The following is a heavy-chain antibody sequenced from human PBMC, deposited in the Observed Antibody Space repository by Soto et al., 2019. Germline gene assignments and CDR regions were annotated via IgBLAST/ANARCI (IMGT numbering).Heavy chain of an antibody. J-gene: IGHJ4*02. CDR1: GFTFSSYS. CDR3: ARSFTMVRGAVYDY. Sequence: EVQLVESGGGLVQPGGSLRLSCAASGFTFSSYSMNWVRQAPGKGLEWVSYISSSSSTIYYADSVKGRFTISRDNAKNSLYLQMNSLRDEDTAVYYCARSFTMVRGAVYDYWGQGTLVTVSS. CDR2: ISSSSSTI. D-gene: IGHD3-10*01. V-gene: IGHV3-48*02.